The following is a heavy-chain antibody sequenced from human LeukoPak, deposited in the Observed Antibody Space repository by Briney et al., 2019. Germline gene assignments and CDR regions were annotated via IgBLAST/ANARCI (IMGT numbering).Heavy chain of an antibody. CDR3: AKDTRTGYYIGYYFDY. V-gene: IGHV3-30*02. CDR1: GFTFNSYG. CDR2: IRYDGSNK. D-gene: IGHD3/OR15-3a*01. Sequence: GGFLRLSCAASGFTFNSYGMHWVRQAPGKGLEWVAFIRYDGSNKYHADSVKGRFTISRDNSKNTLYLQMNSLRAEDTAVYYCAKDTRTGYYIGYYFDYWGQGTLVTVSS. J-gene: IGHJ4*02.